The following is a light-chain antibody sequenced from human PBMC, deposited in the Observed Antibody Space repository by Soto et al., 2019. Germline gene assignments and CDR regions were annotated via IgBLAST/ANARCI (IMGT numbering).Light chain of an antibody. CDR3: CSYAGSSNYVV. CDR2: EGS. Sequence: QSALTQPASVSGSPGQSITISCTGTSSDVGCYNLVSWYQQHPGKAPKLMIYEGSKRPSGVSNRFSGSKSGNTASLTISGLQAEDEADYYCCSYAGSSNYVVFGGGTKLTVL. J-gene: IGLJ2*01. CDR1: SSDVGCYNL. V-gene: IGLV2-23*01.